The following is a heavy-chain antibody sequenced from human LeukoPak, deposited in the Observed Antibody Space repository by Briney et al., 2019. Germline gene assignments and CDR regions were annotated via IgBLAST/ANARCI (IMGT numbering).Heavy chain of an antibody. Sequence: VGSLTLSRLGSGFTFSNYAINWVRQAPGKGLEWVSVIGGGGGGTNYADSVKGRFTISRDDSKNTVYLEMSSLRVEDTAIYFCAKGADRCSQGVCFSVDDYFDYWGQGTLVTVSS. CDR1: GFTFSNYA. CDR3: AKGADRCSQGVCFSVDDYFDY. J-gene: IGHJ4*02. D-gene: IGHD2-8*01. V-gene: IGHV3-23*01. CDR2: IGGGGGGT.